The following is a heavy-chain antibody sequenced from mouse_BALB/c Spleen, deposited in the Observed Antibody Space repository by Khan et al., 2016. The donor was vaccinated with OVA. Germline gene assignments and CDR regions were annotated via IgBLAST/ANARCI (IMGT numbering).Heavy chain of an antibody. CDR3: GSSTYYDSGLYAMDY. CDR2: IAPGSGSN. D-gene: IGHD1-1*02. CDR1: GYTFTSYW. V-gene: IGHV1S41*01. J-gene: IGHJ4*01. Sequence: DLVKPGASVKLSCKASGYTFTSYWINWIRQRPGQGLEWIGRIAPGSGSNSYNEMFKGKATLTVDTSYTTAYIQVRSLSSEDAAVYFCGSSTYYDSGLYAMDYWGQGTSVTVSS.